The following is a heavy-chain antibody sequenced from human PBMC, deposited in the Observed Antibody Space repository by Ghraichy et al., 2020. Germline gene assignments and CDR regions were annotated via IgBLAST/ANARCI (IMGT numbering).Heavy chain of an antibody. J-gene: IGHJ4*02. CDR3: AIPKQGSTSRQTGRYFDY. CDR1: GGSFSAYY. V-gene: IGHV4-34*01. D-gene: IGHD2-2*01. CDR2: INHGGTT. Sequence: SETLSLTCAVYGGSFSAYYWSWIRQPPGKGLEWIGEINHGGTTHYSPSLKSRVTISVDRSRNQFSLKLSSVTAADTAVYYCAIPKQGSTSRQTGRYFDYWGQGTLVTVSS.